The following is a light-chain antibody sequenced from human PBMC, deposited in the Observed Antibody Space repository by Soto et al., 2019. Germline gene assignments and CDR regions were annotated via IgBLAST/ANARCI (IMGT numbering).Light chain of an antibody. J-gene: IGKJ5*01. CDR1: QNISSY. CDR2: AAS. CDR3: ERPYSTPRT. Sequence: IQMAQSPSALSGSVGDRGSITWRASQNISSYLNWYQQEPGKAPKFLISAASSLQSGVPSRFSGSGSGTAFTLTLSSLQPDDFAPSYCERPYSTPRTFAQGTRLEIK. V-gene: IGKV1-39*01.